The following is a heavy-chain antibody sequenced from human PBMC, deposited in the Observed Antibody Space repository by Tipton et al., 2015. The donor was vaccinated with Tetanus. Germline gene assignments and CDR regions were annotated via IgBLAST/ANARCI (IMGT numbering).Heavy chain of an antibody. CDR2: IYHRGST. J-gene: IGHJ2*01. D-gene: IGHD3-3*01. Sequence: GLVKPSQTLSLTCSVSGGSISSGGYFWNWIRHLPGKGLEWIGYIYHRGSTYYNPSLKSRVTISVDTSKNQFSLKLSSVTAADTAVYYCARDPAVLRFLEWLPDWYFALWGRGTLVTVSS. CDR1: GGSISSGGYF. V-gene: IGHV4-31*02. CDR3: ARDPAVLRFLEWLPDWYFAL.